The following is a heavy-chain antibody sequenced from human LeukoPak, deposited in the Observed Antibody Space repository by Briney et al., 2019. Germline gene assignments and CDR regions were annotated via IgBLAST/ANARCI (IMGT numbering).Heavy chain of an antibody. CDR3: ARDLGSRN. Sequence: GGSLRLSYAASGFTFSDSWMHWFRQAPGKELEWVSRINTYDRSTTYADSVKGRFTISSDNAKNTLYLQMNSLRIEDTAVYYCARDLGSRNWGQGTLVTVSS. D-gene: IGHD7-27*01. CDR1: GFTFSDSW. CDR2: INTYDRST. J-gene: IGHJ4*02. V-gene: IGHV3-74*01.